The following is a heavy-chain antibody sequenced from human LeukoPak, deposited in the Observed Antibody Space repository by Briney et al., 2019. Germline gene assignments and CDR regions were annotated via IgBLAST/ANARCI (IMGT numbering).Heavy chain of an antibody. CDR3: AKSQYYDILTGNDY. CDR1: GFTFSSYA. CDR2: ISGSGGST. J-gene: IGHJ4*02. D-gene: IGHD3-9*01. V-gene: IGHV3-23*01. Sequence: GGSLRLSCAASGFTFSSYAMSWVRQAPGRGLEWVSAISGSGGSTYYADSVKGRLTISRDNSKNTLYLQMNSLRAEDTAVYYCAKSQYYDILTGNDYWGQGTPVTVSS.